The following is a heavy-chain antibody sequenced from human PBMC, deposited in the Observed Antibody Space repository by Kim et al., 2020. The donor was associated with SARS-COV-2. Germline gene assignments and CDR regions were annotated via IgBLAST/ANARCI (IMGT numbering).Heavy chain of an antibody. D-gene: IGHD1-1*01. J-gene: IGHJ4*02. Sequence: ASAKVSCKASGYTFTNYAMNWVRQAPGQGLEWMGWINAGNGNTEYSQKFQGRVTLTRDTSATTAYMELSSLRSDDTTVYYCARGIWTHHHGTYYFDYWGQGTLVTVSS. CDR3: ARGIWTHHHGTYYFDY. CDR2: INAGNGNT. CDR1: GYTFTNYA. V-gene: IGHV1-3*01.